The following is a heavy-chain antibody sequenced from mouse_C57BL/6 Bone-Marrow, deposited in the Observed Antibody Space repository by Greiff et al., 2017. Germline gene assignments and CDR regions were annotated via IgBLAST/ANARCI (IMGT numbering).Heavy chain of an antibody. CDR2: IDPANGIT. V-gene: IGHV14-3*01. CDR1: GFTFKNTY. Sequence: EVQLKESVAELVRPGASVQLSCTASGFTFKNTYMPWVKQRPEQGLDWIGRIDPANGITKYVPKFQCKATLTADTSSNTAYLQLSSLTAEDTAIYYGARRSLDYGGRGTTLTVSA. J-gene: IGHJ2*01. CDR3: ARRSLDY.